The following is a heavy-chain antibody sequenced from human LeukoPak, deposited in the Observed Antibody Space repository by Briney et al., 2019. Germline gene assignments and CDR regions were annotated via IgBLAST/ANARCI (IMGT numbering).Heavy chain of an antibody. V-gene: IGHV3-21*01. J-gene: IGHJ5*02. CDR1: GFTFSSYS. Sequence: GGSLRLSCAASGFTFSSYSMNWVRQAPGKGLEWVSSISSSSSYIYYADSVKGRFTISRDNAKNSLYLQMNSLIAEDTAVYYCARDRFNWGSSKSFWFDPWGQGTLVTVSS. CDR3: ARDRFNWGSSKSFWFDP. D-gene: IGHD6-13*01. CDR2: ISSSSSYI.